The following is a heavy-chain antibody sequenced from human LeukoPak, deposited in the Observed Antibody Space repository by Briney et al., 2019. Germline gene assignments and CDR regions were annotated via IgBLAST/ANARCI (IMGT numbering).Heavy chain of an antibody. V-gene: IGHV3-7*01. D-gene: IGHD1-26*01. CDR3: ARTQSVGATTFDY. J-gene: IGHJ4*02. CDR1: GFTFSNYW. Sequence: GGSLRLSRAASGFTFSNYWMSWVRQAPGKGLEWVANIKQDGSEKYYVDSVKGRFTISRDNAKNSLYLQMNSLRAEDTAVYYCARTQSVGATTFDYWGQGTLVTVSS. CDR2: IKQDGSEK.